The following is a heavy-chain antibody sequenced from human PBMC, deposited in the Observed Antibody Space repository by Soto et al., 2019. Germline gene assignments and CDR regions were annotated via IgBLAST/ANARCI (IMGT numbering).Heavy chain of an antibody. CDR2: IQSGGPT. Sequence: GGSLRLSCAASGFTVGSKYMSWVRQAPGKGLEWVSLIQSGGPTYYADSVKGRFTISRDTSENTVHLQMDSLRAEDTAVYYCARVLGYCSGGSYYPGSYYGMDVWGQGTTVTVSS. D-gene: IGHD2-15*01. V-gene: IGHV3-66*01. CDR3: ARVLGYCSGGSYYPGSYYGMDV. CDR1: GFTVGSKY. J-gene: IGHJ6*02.